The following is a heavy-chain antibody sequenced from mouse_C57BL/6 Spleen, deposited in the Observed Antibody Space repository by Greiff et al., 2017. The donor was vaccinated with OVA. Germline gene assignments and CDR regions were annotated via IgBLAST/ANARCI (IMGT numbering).Heavy chain of an antibody. CDR2: IDPSDSYT. D-gene: IGHD4-1*01. V-gene: IGHV1-50*01. Sequence: VQLQQPGAELVKPGASVKLSCKASGYTFTSYWMQWVKQRPGQGLEWIGEIDPSDSYTNYNQKFKGKATLTVDTSSSTAYMQLSSLTSEDSAVYYCASRLGRNWFAYWGQGTLVTVSA. CDR1: GYTFTSYW. CDR3: ASRLGRNWFAY. J-gene: IGHJ3*01.